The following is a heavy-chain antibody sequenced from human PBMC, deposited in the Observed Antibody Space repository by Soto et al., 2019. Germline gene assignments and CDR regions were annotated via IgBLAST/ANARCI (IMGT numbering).Heavy chain of an antibody. V-gene: IGHV1-18*01. CDR3: ARVSHYCYDTGVSDY. CDR2: ISAYNGNT. J-gene: IGHJ4*02. D-gene: IGHD3-22*01. CDR1: GYTFTSYG. Sequence: QVQLVQSGAEVKKPGASVKVSCKASGYTFTSYGISWVRQAPGQGLEWMGWISAYNGNTNYAQKLQGRVTMTTDTSTSTAYMELRSLRSDDTSVYYCARVSHYCYDTGVSDYWGQGTLVTVSS.